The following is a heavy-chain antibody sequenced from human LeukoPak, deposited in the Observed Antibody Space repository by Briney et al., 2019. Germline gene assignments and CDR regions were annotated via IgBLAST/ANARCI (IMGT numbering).Heavy chain of an antibody. D-gene: IGHD3-22*01. CDR1: GGSISSSSYY. Sequence: SETLSLTCTVSGGSISSSSYYWGRIRQPPGKGLEWIGSIYYSGSTYYNPSLKSRVTISVDTSKNQFSLKLSSVTAADTAVYYCVRDKRDYYDSSGYSRFGPSGQGTLVTVSS. CDR2: IYYSGST. J-gene: IGHJ5*02. CDR3: VRDKRDYYDSSGYSRFGP. V-gene: IGHV4-39*07.